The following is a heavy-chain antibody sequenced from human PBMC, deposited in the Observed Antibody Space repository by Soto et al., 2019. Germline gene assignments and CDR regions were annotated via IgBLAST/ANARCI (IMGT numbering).Heavy chain of an antibody. CDR2: FDPEDGET. CDR3: VAVDIGDY. J-gene: IGHJ4*02. D-gene: IGHD5-12*01. V-gene: IGHV1-24*01. CDR1: GYTFTSYD. Sequence: VSVKVSCKASGYTFTSYDINLGRQAPGKGLEGMGGFDPEDGETIYAQKFQGRVTMTGDISADTAYMELSSLTSEETAVYYCVAVDIGDYWGQGTLVTVSS.